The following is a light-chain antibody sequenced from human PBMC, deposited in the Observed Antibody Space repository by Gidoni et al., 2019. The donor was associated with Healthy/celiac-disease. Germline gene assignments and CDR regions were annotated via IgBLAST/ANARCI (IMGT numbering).Light chain of an antibody. J-gene: IGKJ1*01. CDR3: QQYYSTPPA. CDR2: WAS. V-gene: IGKV4-1*01. CDR1: QSVLYSPNNKNY. Sequence: IVIPQSPDSLAVSLGERPTINCKSSQSVLYSPNNKNYLAWYQQKPGQPPKLLIYWASTRESGIPDRFSGSGSGTDFTLTISSLQAEDVAVYYCQQYYSTPPAFGQGTKVEIK.